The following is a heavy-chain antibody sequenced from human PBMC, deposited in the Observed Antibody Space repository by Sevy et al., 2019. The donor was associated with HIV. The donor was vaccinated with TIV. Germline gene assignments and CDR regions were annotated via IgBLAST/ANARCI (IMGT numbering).Heavy chain of an antibody. CDR1: GFTFSPYS. Sequence: GGSLRLSCTASGFTFSPYSMNWIRQAPGKGLEWLSYISGTGNTIYYAGPVKGRFTISRDNAKNSLYLQMNSLRAEDTAVYYCARVPHYCDSHINDYWGQGTLVTVSS. D-gene: IGHD3-22*01. CDR3: ARVPHYCDSHINDY. CDR2: ISGTGNTI. J-gene: IGHJ4*02. V-gene: IGHV3-48*04.